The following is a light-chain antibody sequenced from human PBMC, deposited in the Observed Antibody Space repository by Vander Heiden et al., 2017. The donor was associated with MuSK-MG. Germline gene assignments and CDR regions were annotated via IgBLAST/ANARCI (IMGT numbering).Light chain of an antibody. Sequence: AIQMTQSPSSLSASVGDRVTITCRASQGIRNDLGWYQQKPGKAPKLLIYAASTLQPRVPSRFSCSGSGSDFTLTISSLQPEDFATYYCRQDYDYPWTFGQGTKVEI. CDR1: QGIRND. V-gene: IGKV1-6*01. CDR2: AAS. CDR3: RQDYDYPWT. J-gene: IGKJ1*01.